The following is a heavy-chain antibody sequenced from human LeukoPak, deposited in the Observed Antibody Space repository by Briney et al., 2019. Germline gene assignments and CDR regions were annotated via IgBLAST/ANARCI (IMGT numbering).Heavy chain of an antibody. Sequence: GGSLRLSCAASGFPFSNAWMSWVRQAPGKGLEWVGRIKSKTDGGTTDYAAPVKGRFTISRDDSKNTLYLQMNSLKTEDTAVYYCTTSDPDIVVVPAAIHFDYWGQGTLVTVSS. CDR2: IKSKTDGGTT. D-gene: IGHD2-2*01. CDR3: TTSDPDIVVVPAAIHFDY. J-gene: IGHJ4*02. CDR1: GFPFSNAW. V-gene: IGHV3-15*01.